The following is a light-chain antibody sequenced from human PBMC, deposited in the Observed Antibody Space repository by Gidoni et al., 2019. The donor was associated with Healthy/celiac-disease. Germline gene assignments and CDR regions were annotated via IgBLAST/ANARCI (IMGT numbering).Light chain of an antibody. CDR3: QQYNSYSRT. Sequence: DIQMTQSPSTLSASVGDRVTITCRASQSISSWLAWYQQKPGKAPKLLIYKASILASGVPSRFSGIGSATAFTLTISSLQPDDFAPYSCQQYNSYSRTFGQGTKVEI. V-gene: IGKV1-5*03. CDR1: QSISSW. J-gene: IGKJ1*01. CDR2: KAS.